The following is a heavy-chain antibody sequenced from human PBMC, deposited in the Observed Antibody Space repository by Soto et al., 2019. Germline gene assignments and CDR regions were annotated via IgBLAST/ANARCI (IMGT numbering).Heavy chain of an antibody. CDR2: ISSRSSDI. J-gene: IGHJ6*03. CDR3: ARVLGIAVWNSNYMDV. D-gene: IGHD6-19*01. V-gene: IGHV3-21*01. CDR1: GFTFSRYG. Sequence: EVQLVESGGGLVKPGGSLRLSCTASGFTFSRYGMNWVRQAPGKGLEWVSFISSRSSDISHADSLKGRFTISIDNARNSLFLQMDSLRAEDTAVYYCARVLGIAVWNSNYMDVWGQGTTVTVSS.